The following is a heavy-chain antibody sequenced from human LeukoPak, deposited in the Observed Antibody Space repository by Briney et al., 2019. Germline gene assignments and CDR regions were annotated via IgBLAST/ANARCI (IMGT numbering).Heavy chain of an antibody. Sequence: SETLSLTCTVSGGSISTYYWSWIRQPPGKGLEWIGSIYYSGSTNYNPSLKSRVTISVDTSKNQFSLKLSSVTAADTAVYYCARRGNYYYGMDVWGQGTTVTVSS. V-gene: IGHV4-59*08. CDR3: ARRGNYYYGMDV. CDR1: GGSISTYY. CDR2: IYYSGST. J-gene: IGHJ6*02.